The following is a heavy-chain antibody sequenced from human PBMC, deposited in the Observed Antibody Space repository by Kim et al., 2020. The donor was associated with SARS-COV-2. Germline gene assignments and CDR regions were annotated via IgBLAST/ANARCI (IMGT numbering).Heavy chain of an antibody. D-gene: IGHD4-17*01. V-gene: IGHV3-7*01. CDR1: GLGFSTFW. Sequence: GGSLRLSCAASGLGFSTFWMTWVRQAPGKGLEWVAHINPDGSEKDYVDSVKGRFTLSRDNAKSSLFLQMNSLRGEDTAVYYCSRGHYGLQNWGQGTVVTGSS. CDR3: SRGHYGLQN. J-gene: IGHJ4*02. CDR2: INPDGSEK.